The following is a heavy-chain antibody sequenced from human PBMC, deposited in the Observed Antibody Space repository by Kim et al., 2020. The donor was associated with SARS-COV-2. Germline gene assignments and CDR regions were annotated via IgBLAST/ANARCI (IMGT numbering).Heavy chain of an antibody. CDR3: AKDLIRYYYMDV. D-gene: IGHD3-16*01. Sequence: GGSLRLSCAASGFTFSSYAMSWVRQAPGKGLEWVSAISGNGGSTYYADSVKGRFTISRDNSKNTLYLQMNSLRAEDTAVYYCAKDLIRYYYMDVWGKGTTVTVSS. V-gene: IGHV3-23*01. CDR2: ISGNGGST. J-gene: IGHJ6*03. CDR1: GFTFSSYA.